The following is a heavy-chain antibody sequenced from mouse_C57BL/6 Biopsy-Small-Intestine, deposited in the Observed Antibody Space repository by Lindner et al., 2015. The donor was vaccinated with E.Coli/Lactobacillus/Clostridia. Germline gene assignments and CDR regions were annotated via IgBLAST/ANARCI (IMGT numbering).Heavy chain of an antibody. CDR2: IYPGGGYT. D-gene: IGHD2-3*01. Sequence: VQLQESGAELVRPGTSVKMPCKASGYTFTNYWIGWAKQRPGHGLEWIGDIYPGGGYTNYNEKFKGKATLTADKSSSTAYMQLSSLTYEDSAVYYCARHGYYVTLVFAYWGQGTLVTVSA. V-gene: IGHV1-63*01. CDR1: GYTFTNYW. J-gene: IGHJ3*01. CDR3: ARHGYYVTLVFAY.